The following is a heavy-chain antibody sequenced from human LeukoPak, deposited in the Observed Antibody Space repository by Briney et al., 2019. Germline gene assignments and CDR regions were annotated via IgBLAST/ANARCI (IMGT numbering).Heavy chain of an antibody. V-gene: IGHV1-2*02. CDR2: INPNSGGT. CDR3: ARSLGGMVRGVIIIDNWFDP. D-gene: IGHD3-10*01. J-gene: IGHJ5*02. Sequence: ASVKVSCKASGYTFTGYYMHWVRQAPGHGLEWMGWINPNSGGTNYAQKFQGRVTMTRDTSISTAYMELSRLRSDDTAVYYCARSLGGMVRGVIIIDNWFDPWGQGTLVTVSS. CDR1: GYTFTGYY.